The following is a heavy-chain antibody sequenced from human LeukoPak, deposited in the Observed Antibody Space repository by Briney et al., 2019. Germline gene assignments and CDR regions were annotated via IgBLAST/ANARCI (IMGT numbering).Heavy chain of an antibody. CDR3: VYYDSSGYPGDY. D-gene: IGHD3-22*01. Sequence: PSETLSLTCTVSGGSISSYYWSWIRQPPGRGLEWIGYIYYSGSTNYNPSLKSRVTISVDTSKNQFSLKLSSVTAADTAVYYCVYYDSSGYPGDYWGQGTLVTVSS. CDR2: IYYSGST. CDR1: GGSISSYY. J-gene: IGHJ4*02. V-gene: IGHV4-59*08.